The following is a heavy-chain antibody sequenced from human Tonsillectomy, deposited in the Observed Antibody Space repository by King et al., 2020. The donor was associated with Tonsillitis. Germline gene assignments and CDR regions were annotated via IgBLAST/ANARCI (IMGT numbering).Heavy chain of an antibody. CDR3: ARDPGGYCSGGSCYTEGSNYFDY. Sequence: VQLVESGGGLVKPGGSLRLSCAASGFTFSSYSMNWVRQAPGKGLEWVSSISSSSSYIYYADSVKGRFTISRDNAKNSLYLQMNSLRAEDTAVYYCARDPGGYCSGGSCYTEGSNYFDYWGQGTLVTVSS. CDR2: ISSSSSYI. V-gene: IGHV3-21*01. D-gene: IGHD2-15*01. CDR1: GFTFSSYS. J-gene: IGHJ4*02.